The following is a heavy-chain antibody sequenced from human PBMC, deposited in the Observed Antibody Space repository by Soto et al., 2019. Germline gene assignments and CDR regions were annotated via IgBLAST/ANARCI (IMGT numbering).Heavy chain of an antibody. Sequence: ESGGGVAQPGRSLGLSCAVSGFTFSDYGMHWVRQAPGKGLEWVAAVSYDGSYKYYADSVKGRFTVSRDLSGNTLFLQMNSLRLEDTAVYFCAKEMYPRAVLDSSSPWGDYWGQGTLVAVSS. V-gene: IGHV3-30*18. J-gene: IGHJ4*02. CDR2: VSYDGSYK. D-gene: IGHD6-6*01. CDR1: GFTFSDYG. CDR3: AKEMYPRAVLDSSSPWGDY.